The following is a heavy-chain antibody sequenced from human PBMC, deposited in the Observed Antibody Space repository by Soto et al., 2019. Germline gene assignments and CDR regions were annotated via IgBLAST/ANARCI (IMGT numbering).Heavy chain of an antibody. V-gene: IGHV5-10-1*01. CDR1: GYSFTSYW. CDR2: IDPSDSYT. D-gene: IGHD6-19*01. J-gene: IGHJ4*02. Sequence: GESLKISCKGSGYSFTSYWISWVRQMPGKGLEWMGRIDPSDSYTNYSPSFQGHVTISADKSISTAYLQWSSVKASDTAMYYCALSSGWYGSFDYWGQGALVTVSS. CDR3: ALSSGWYGSFDY.